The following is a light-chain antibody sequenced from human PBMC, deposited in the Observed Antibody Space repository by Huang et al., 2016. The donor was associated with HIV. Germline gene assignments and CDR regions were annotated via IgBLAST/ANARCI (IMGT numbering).Light chain of an antibody. CDR1: QNINTY. V-gene: IGKV1-39*01. CDR3: QQGYSALIT. Sequence: DILLTQSPSSLSASVGDRVTITCRASQNINTYLNLYQQKPGKAPNLLIHSASTLQTGVPSRVSGSVSVTDFTLTVNSLQPEDSATYYCQQGYSALITFGQGTRL. CDR2: SAS. J-gene: IGKJ5*01.